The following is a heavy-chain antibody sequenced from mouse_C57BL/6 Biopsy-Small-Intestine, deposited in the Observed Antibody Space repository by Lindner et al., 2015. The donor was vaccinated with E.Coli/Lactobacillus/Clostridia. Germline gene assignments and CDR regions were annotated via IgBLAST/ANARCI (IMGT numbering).Heavy chain of an antibody. V-gene: IGHV1-80*01. CDR1: GYAFSSYW. Sequence: VQLQESGAELVKPGASVKISCKASGYAFSSYWMHWVKQRPGKGLEWIGQIFPRDGDTNYNGKFKAKATLTADKSSSTAFMQLSSLTSEDSAVYFCARDTVDYWGQGTTLTVSS. CDR2: IFPRDGDT. CDR3: ARDTVDY. J-gene: IGHJ2*01.